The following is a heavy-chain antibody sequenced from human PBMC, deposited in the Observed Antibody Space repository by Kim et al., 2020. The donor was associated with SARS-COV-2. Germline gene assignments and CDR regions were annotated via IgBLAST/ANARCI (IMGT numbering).Heavy chain of an antibody. V-gene: IGHV3-9*01. Sequence: GGFMRLYCKTSGFTFRDYALHLFRQRPYKGLEWVSGIIRDSGNIEYADYVRGGFSISRDNANNSLYLQMCSLTLEDTGLYYFSKDVGPGVGAIGYWARG. D-gene: IGHD1-26*01. CDR3: SKDVGPGVGAIGY. J-gene: IGHJ4*02. CDR1: GFTFRDYA. CDR2: IIRDSGNI.